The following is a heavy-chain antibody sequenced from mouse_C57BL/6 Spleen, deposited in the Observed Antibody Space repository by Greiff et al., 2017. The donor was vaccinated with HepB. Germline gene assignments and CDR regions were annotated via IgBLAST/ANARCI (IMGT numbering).Heavy chain of an antibody. CDR2: IRSKSNNYAT. D-gene: IGHD3-3*01. Sequence: EVQGVESGGGLVQPKGSLKLSCAASGFSFNTYAMNWVRQAPGKGLEWVARIRSKSNNYATYYADSVKDRFTISRDDSESMLYLQMNNLKTEDTAMYYCVRGGTVAMDYWGQGTSVTVSS. J-gene: IGHJ4*01. CDR3: VRGGTVAMDY. CDR1: GFSFNTYA. V-gene: IGHV10-1*01.